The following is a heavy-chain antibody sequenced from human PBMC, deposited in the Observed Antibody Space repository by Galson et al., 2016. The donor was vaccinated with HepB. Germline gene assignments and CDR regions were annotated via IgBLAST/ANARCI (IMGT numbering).Heavy chain of an antibody. J-gene: IGHJ6*03. V-gene: IGHV3-33*01. Sequence: SLRLSCAASGFIFSSYGMHWVRQAPGKGLEWVAVIWYDGSNKHYADSVKGRFTISRDNSKNTLYLRMNSLRAEDTAVYYCARDGWGSSTYYYYYMDVWGKGTTVTVSS. CDR1: GFIFSSYG. CDR3: ARDGWGSSTYYYYYMDV. D-gene: IGHD3-10*01. CDR2: IWYDGSNK.